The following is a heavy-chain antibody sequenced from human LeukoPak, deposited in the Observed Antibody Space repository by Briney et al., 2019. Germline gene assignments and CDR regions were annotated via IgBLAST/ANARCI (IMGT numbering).Heavy chain of an antibody. V-gene: IGHV1-8*01. CDR1: GYTFTSYD. J-gene: IGHJ4*02. CDR2: MNPNSGNT. CDR3: ARVKGYCSGGSCYSFDY. D-gene: IGHD2-15*01. Sequence: ASVKVSCKASGYTFTSYDINWVRQATGQGLEWMGWMNPNSGNTGYAQKFQGRVTMTRNTSISTAYVELSSLRSEDTAVYYCARVKGYCSGGSCYSFDYWGQGTLVTVSS.